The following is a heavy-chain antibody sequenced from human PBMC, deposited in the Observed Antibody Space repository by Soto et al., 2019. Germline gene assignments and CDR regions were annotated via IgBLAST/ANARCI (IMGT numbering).Heavy chain of an antibody. CDR2: IIPIYDSP. Sequence: ASVKVSCKASGDTFNNYAISWVRQAPGQGLQWMGGIIPIYDSPSYAQGSHNRVTITADRSTSTAHLELNSLTSEDTAVYYCAASTFLSGVSGYFHLDFWGQGTLVTVSS. V-gene: IGHV1-69*06. CDR3: AASTFLSGVSGYFHLDF. D-gene: IGHD3-3*01. J-gene: IGHJ4*02. CDR1: GDTFNNYA.